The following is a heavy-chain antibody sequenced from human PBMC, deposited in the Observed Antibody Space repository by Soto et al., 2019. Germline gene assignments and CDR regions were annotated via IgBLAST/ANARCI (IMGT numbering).Heavy chain of an antibody. CDR3: ARIVGATHSNDAFDI. CDR2: ISSSSSTI. Sequence: GVLRLSCAASGFTFSSYSMNWVRQAPGKGLEWVSYISSSSSTIYYADSVKGRFTISRDNAKNSLYLQMNSLRDEDTAVYYCARIVGATHSNDAFDIWGQGTMVTVSS. CDR1: GFTFSSYS. D-gene: IGHD1-26*01. J-gene: IGHJ3*02. V-gene: IGHV3-48*02.